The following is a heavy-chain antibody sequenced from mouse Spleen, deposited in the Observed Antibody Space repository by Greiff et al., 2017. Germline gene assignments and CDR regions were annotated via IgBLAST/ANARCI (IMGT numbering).Heavy chain of an antibody. J-gene: IGHJ2*01. V-gene: IGHV7-1*01. CDR3: ARDEGY. Sequence: EVNVVESGGGLVQSGRSLRLSCATSGFTFSDFYMEWVRQAPGKGLEWIAASRNKANDYTTEYSASVKGRFIVSRDTSQSILYLQMNALRAEDTAIYYCARDEGYWGQGTTLTVSS. CDR2: SRNKANDYTT. CDR1: GFTFSDFY.